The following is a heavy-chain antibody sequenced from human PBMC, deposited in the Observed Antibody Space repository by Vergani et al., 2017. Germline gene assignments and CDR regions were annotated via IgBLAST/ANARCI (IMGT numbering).Heavy chain of an antibody. V-gene: IGHV5-51*01. CDR1: GYSFTSYW. D-gene: IGHD3-3*01. CDR2: IYPGDSDT. Sequence: EVQLVQSGAEVKKPGESLKISCKGSGYSFTSYWIGWVRQMPGKGLEWMGIIYPGDSDTRYSPSFQGQVTISADKSNSTAYLQWSSLKASDTAMYYCARGRAYYDFWSGYYSGATASGGMDVWGQGTTVTVSS. J-gene: IGHJ6*02. CDR3: ARGRAYYDFWSGYYSGATASGGMDV.